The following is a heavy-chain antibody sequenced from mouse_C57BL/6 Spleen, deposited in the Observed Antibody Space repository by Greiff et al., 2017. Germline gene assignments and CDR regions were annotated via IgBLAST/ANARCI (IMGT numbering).Heavy chain of an antibody. CDR3: ARGGSNHWYFDV. J-gene: IGHJ1*03. D-gene: IGHD1-1*01. V-gene: IGHV5-12*01. Sequence: EVKLMESGGGLVQPGGSLKLSCAASGFTFSDYYMYWVRQTPEKRLEWVAYISNGGGSTYYPDTVKGRFTISRDNAKNTLYLQMSRLKSEDTAMYYCARGGSNHWYFDVWGTGTTVTVSS. CDR2: ISNGGGST. CDR1: GFTFSDYY.